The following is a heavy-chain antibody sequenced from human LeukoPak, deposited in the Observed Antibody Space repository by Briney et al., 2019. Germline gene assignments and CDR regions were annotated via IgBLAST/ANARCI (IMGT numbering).Heavy chain of an antibody. CDR2: NNHSGST. V-gene: IGHV4-34*01. J-gene: IGHJ6*02. CDR1: GGSFSGYY. CDR3: ASEQQSSTLAVAA. D-gene: IGHD6-19*01. Sequence: SETLSLTCAVYGGSFSGYYWSWIRQPPGKGLEWIGENNHSGSTNYNPSLKSRVTISVDTSKNQFSLKLSSVTAADTAVYYCASEQQSSTLAVAAWGQGTTVTVSS.